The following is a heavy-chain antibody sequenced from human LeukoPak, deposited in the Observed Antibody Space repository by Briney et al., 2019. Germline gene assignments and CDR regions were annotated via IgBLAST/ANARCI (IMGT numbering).Heavy chain of an antibody. Sequence: ASVKVSCTASGYTFTGYYMHWVRQAPGQGLEWMGRINPNSGGTNYAQKFQGRVTMTRDTSISTAYMELSRLRSDDTAVYYCARLGYCSSTSCYSDPPYDYWGQGTLVTVSS. CDR3: ARLGYCSSTSCYSDPPYDY. J-gene: IGHJ4*02. CDR2: INPNSGGT. D-gene: IGHD2-2*02. V-gene: IGHV1-2*06. CDR1: GYTFTGYY.